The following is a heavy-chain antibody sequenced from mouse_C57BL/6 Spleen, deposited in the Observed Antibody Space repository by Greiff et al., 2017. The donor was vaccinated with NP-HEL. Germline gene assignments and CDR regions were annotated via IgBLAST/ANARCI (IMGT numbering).Heavy chain of an antibody. CDR2: IYPRSGNT. Sequence: VQLQQSGAELARPGASVKLSCKASGYTFTSYGISWVKQRTGQGLEWIGEIYPRSGNTYYNEKFKGKATLTADKSSSTAYMELRSLTSEDSAVYFCARDNGSSGDWYFDVWGTGTTVTVSS. CDR3: ARDNGSSGDWYFDV. D-gene: IGHD1-1*01. J-gene: IGHJ1*03. V-gene: IGHV1-81*01. CDR1: GYTFTSYG.